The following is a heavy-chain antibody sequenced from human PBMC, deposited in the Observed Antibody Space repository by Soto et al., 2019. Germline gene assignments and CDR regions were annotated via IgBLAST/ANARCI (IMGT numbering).Heavy chain of an antibody. J-gene: IGHJ5*02. CDR3: ARGQRFSEWFDP. D-gene: IGHD3-3*01. CDR2: IYSSGNT. V-gene: IGHV4-4*07. Sequence: SLTCSVSGGTISGYYWTWIRQPAGKGLEWIGRIYSSGNTKYNPSLQGRVTMSLDTSNNQFSLRLTSVTAADTAVYYCARGQRFSEWFDPWGQGTLVTVS. CDR1: GGTISGYY.